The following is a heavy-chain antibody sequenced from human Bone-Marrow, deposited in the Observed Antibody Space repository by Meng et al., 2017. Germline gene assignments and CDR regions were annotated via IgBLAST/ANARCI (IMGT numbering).Heavy chain of an antibody. CDR1: RFTFSSYW. V-gene: IGHV3-7*01. CDR3: ARAAYYYDSSGYYDH. D-gene: IGHD3-22*01. CDR2: IKQDGSEK. Sequence: GESLKISCAASRFTFSSYWMSWVRQAPGKGLEWVANIKQDGSEKYYVDSVKGRFTISRDNAKNSLYLQMNSLRAEDTAVYYCARAAYYYDSSGYYDHWGQGTLVTVSS. J-gene: IGHJ5*02.